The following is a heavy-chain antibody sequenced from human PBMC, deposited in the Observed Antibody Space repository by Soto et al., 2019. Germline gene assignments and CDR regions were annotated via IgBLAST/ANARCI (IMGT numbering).Heavy chain of an antibody. Sequence: GGSLRLSCAASGFTFSRCVMTWVRQAPGKGLEWVSIISGSGGSTYYADSVKGRFTISRDKSKNTLYLQMSSLRAEDTAVYYCATRAVPGSAIWYYFDYWGQGTLVTVS. CDR2: ISGSGGST. J-gene: IGHJ4*02. D-gene: IGHD6-19*01. V-gene: IGHV3-23*01. CDR1: GFTFSRCV. CDR3: ATRAVPGSAIWYYFDY.